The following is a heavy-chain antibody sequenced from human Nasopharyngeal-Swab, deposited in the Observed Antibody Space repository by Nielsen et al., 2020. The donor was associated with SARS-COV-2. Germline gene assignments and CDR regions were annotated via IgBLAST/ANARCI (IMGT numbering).Heavy chain of an antibody. CDR2: ISTSGATI. CDR3: ARASRGWS. Sequence: GESLKISCAASGFTFDNYEMNWVRQAPGKELEWVSYISTSGATIHYADSVRGRFTISRDNAKKSLHLQMNSLRAEDTAVYYCARASRGWSWGQGTPVTVSS. D-gene: IGHD6-19*01. CDR1: GFTFDNYE. V-gene: IGHV3-48*03. J-gene: IGHJ5*02.